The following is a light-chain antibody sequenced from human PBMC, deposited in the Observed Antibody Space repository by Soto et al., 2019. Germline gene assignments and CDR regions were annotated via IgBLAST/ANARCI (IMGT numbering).Light chain of an antibody. CDR1: QSISSW. V-gene: IGKV1-5*03. CDR2: KAS. Sequence: DIQMTQAPWSLSASVGDGVTITWRASQSISSWLAWYQQKPGKAPKLLIYKASSLESGVPSRFSGSGSGTEFTLTISSLQPDDFATYYCQQYNSYSRTFGQGTKVDIK. CDR3: QQYNSYSRT. J-gene: IGKJ1*01.